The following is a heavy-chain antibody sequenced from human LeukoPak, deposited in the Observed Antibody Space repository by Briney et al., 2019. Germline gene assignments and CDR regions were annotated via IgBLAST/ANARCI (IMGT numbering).Heavy chain of an antibody. J-gene: IGHJ4*02. Sequence: SQTLSLTCTVSGGSISSGGYYWSWIRQPPGKGLEWIGYIYHSGSTYYNPSLKSRVTMSVDTSKSQFSLKLSSVTAADTAVYYCARISGYYSALYWGQGTLVTVSS. CDR2: IYHSGST. D-gene: IGHD3-22*01. CDR3: ARISGYYSALY. CDR1: GGSISSGGYY. V-gene: IGHV4-30-2*01.